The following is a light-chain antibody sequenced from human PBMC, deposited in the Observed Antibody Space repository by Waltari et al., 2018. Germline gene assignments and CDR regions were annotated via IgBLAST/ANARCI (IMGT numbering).Light chain of an antibody. CDR1: QSISNY. CDR3: QQTYITPFT. V-gene: IGKV1-39*01. CDR2: AAS. J-gene: IGKJ3*01. Sequence: DIQMTQSPSSLSAFVGDRVSITCRASQSISNYLNWYQQKPGKAPELLIYAASSLQSGVPSSFSGRRSGTDFTLTISSLQPEDLATYYCQQTYITPFTFGPGTKVAIK.